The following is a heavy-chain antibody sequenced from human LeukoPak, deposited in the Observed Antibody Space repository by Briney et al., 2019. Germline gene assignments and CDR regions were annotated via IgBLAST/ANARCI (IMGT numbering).Heavy chain of an antibody. CDR1: GFTFSSYG. CDR3: AKDGYNYYIDY. V-gene: IGHV3-30*02. D-gene: IGHD5-24*01. Sequence: GGSLRLSCVASGFTFSSYGIHWVRQAPGKGLKWVAFIGYDGSNKYYRDSVKGRFTISRDNSKYTLYLQMNSLRAEDTAVYYCAKDGYNYYIDYWGQGTLVTVSS. J-gene: IGHJ4*02. CDR2: IGYDGSNK.